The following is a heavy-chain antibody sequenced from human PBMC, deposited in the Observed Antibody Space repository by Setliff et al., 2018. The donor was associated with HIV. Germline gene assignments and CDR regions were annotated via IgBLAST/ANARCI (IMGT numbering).Heavy chain of an antibody. J-gene: IGHJ3*01. CDR3: ATEGAGGSYQRASALDV. Sequence: SVKVSCKSSAGSFSIFAINWVRQAPGQGLEWMGGMMTIFSTTNYARKFKGRVTITTDESTGTAYMELSNLRSEDTAVYYCATEGAGGSYQRASALDVWGQGTMVTVSS. CDR2: MMTIFSTT. CDR1: AGSFSIFA. D-gene: IGHD1-26*01. V-gene: IGHV1-69*05.